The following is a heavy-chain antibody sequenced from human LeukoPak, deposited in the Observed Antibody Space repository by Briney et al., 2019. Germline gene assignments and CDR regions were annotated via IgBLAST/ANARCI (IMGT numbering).Heavy chain of an antibody. CDR2: ISGTGGST. CDR1: GFTFSSYA. J-gene: IGHJ4*02. CDR3: ARDSGGRVYNY. V-gene: IGHV3-23*01. Sequence: PGGSLRLSCAASGFTFSSYAMSWVRQAPGKGLEWVSAISGTGGSTYYADSVKGRFTISRDNSKNTLYLQMNSLRAEDTAVYYCARDSGGRVYNYWGQGTLVTVSS. D-gene: IGHD6-13*01.